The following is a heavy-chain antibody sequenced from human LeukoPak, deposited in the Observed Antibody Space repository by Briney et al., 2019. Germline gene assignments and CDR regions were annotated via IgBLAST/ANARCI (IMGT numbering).Heavy chain of an antibody. D-gene: IGHD5-24*01. Sequence: ASVKVSCKASGYTFTSYYMHWVRQAPGQGLEWMGIINPSGGSTSYAQKFQGRVTMTRDMSTSTVYMELSSLRSEDTAVYYCARDRTVEMATIIGGYWGQGTLVTVSS. J-gene: IGHJ4*02. CDR3: ARDRTVEMATIIGGY. CDR1: GYTFTSYY. V-gene: IGHV1-46*01. CDR2: INPSGGST.